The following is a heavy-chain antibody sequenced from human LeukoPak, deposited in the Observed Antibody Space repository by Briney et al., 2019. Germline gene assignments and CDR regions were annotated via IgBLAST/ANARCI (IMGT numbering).Heavy chain of an antibody. D-gene: IGHD5-12*01. CDR1: GGSISSDGSS. Sequence: PSQTLSLTCAVSGGSISSDGSSWSWIRQPPGKGLEWIGYIYQSGSTYYNPSLKSRGTISVDRSKNQFSLKLSSVTAADTAVYYCARRGGYDRLDYWGQGTLVTVSS. CDR2: IYQSGST. J-gene: IGHJ4*02. CDR3: ARRGGYDRLDY. V-gene: IGHV4-30-2*01.